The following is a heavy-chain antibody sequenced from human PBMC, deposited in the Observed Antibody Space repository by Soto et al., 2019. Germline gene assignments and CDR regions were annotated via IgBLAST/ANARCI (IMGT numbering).Heavy chain of an antibody. D-gene: IGHD5-12*01. V-gene: IGHV1-18*01. CDR2: ISAYNGNT. J-gene: IGHJ6*02. CDR3: ARVRTLANYYYGMDV. CDR1: GYTFTSYG. Sequence: ASVEVSCKASGYTFTSYGISWLRQAPGQGLEWMGWISAYNGNTNYAQKLQGRVTMTTDTSTSTAYMELRSLRSDDTAVYYCARVRTLANYYYGMDVWGQGTTVTVSS.